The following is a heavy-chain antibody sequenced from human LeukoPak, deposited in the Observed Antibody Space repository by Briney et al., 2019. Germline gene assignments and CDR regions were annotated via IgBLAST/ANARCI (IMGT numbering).Heavy chain of an antibody. V-gene: IGHV3-23*01. CDR1: GGTFSSYA. J-gene: IGHJ1*01. D-gene: IGHD2/OR15-2a*01. CDR3: TKQTESGGGTTDS. CDR2: ISGSGGST. Sequence: GGSLRLSCAASGGTFSSYAMSWVRQAPGKGLEWVSDISGSGGSTYYADSVRGRFTISRDNSKNTLHLQMNVLRADDTAIYYCTKQTESGGGTTDSWGQGTLVTVSS.